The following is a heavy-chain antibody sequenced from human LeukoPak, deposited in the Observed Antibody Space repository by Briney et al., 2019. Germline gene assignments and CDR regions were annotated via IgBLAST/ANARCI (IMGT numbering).Heavy chain of an antibody. CDR3: AKVVTDAFDF. D-gene: IGHD5-18*01. V-gene: IGHV3-30*02. CDR1: GFTFSSYG. Sequence: GGSLRLSCAASGFTFSSYGMHWVRQAPGKGLEWVAFIRYDGSNKYYADSVKGRITISRDNSKNTLYLQMNRLRAEDTAVYYCAKVVTDAFDFWGQGTMVVASS. J-gene: IGHJ3*01. CDR2: IRYDGSNK.